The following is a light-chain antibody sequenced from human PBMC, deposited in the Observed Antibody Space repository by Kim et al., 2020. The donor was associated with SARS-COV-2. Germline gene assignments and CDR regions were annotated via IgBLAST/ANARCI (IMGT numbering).Light chain of an antibody. J-gene: IGLJ1*01. Sequence: GQSITISCTGTSSDVGRYNHVSWYQHHPGKAPKLIIYDVSEWPSGVSNRFSGSKSGNTASLTISWLQAEDEADYYCSSLTSSITYVFGTGTKVTVL. V-gene: IGLV2-14*03. CDR2: DVS. CDR1: SSDVGRYNH. CDR3: SSLTSSITYV.